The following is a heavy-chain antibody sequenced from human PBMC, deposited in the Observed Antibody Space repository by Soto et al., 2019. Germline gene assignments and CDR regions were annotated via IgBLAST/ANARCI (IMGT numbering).Heavy chain of an antibody. V-gene: IGHV5-51*01. D-gene: IGHD3-10*01. Sequence: PGESLKISCKGSGYSFTSYWIGWVRQVPGKGLEWMGVIYPGDSDTRYSPSFQGHVTISADKSISTAYLQWSTLKASDTAMYYCARTMVRGKNYYGMDVWGQGTTVTVSS. CDR2: IYPGDSDT. CDR1: GYSFTSYW. J-gene: IGHJ6*02. CDR3: ARTMVRGKNYYGMDV.